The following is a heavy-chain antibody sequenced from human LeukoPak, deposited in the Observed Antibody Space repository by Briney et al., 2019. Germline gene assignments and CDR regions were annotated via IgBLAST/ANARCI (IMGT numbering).Heavy chain of an antibody. CDR3: AREDSRGYYYRWFDP. CDR1: GFTFSTYS. J-gene: IGHJ5*02. V-gene: IGHV3-21*01. Sequence: GGSLRLSCAASGFTFSTYSMNWVRQAPGKGLGWVSSISSSPSYKYYADSVKGRFTISRDNAKNSLYLQMNSLRAEDTAVYYCAREDSRGYYYRWFDPWGQGTLVTVSS. CDR2: ISSSPSYK. D-gene: IGHD3-22*01.